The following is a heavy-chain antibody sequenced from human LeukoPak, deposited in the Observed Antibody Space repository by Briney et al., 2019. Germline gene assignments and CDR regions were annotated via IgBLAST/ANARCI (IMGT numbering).Heavy chain of an antibody. CDR1: GGSFSGYY. J-gene: IGHJ4*02. CDR3: ARDQYYYDSSGYYRFDY. V-gene: IGHV4-34*01. Sequence: SETLSLTCAVYGGSFSGYYWSWIRQPPGKGLEWIGEINHSGSTNYNPSLKSRVTMSVDTSKNQFSLKLSSVTAADTAVYYCARDQYYYDSSGYYRFDYWGQGTLVTVSS. D-gene: IGHD3-22*01. CDR2: INHSGST.